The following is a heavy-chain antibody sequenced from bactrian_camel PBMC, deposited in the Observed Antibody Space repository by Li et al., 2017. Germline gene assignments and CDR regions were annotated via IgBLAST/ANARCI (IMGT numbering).Heavy chain of an antibody. CDR3: VADCDFRFGGSWIVDDYPD. V-gene: IGHV3S53*01. CDR2: INWRMGGT. Sequence: HVQLVESGGGSVQTGGSLRLSCVVSGNTYVAPCMAWFRQAPGKTREQVAEINWRMGGTNYDDSVKGRFTISQDVAKNTLFLQMNSLEPEDTAMYYCVADCDFRFGGSWIVDDYPDWGQGTQVTVS. D-gene: IGHD2*01. CDR1: GNTYVAPC. J-gene: IGHJ4*01.